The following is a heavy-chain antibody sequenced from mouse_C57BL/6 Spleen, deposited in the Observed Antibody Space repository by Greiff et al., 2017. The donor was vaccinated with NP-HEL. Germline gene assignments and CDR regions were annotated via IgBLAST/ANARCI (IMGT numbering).Heavy chain of an antibody. D-gene: IGHD2-5*01. CDR1: GFTFSDYG. Sequence: EVKLQESGGGLVKPGGSLKLSCAASGFTFSDYGMHWVRQAPEKGLEWVAYISSGSSTIYYADTVKGRFTISRDNAKNTLFLQMTSLRSEDTAMYYCATAYYSNYGGFAYWGQGTLVTVSA. V-gene: IGHV5-17*01. J-gene: IGHJ3*01. CDR3: ATAYYSNYGGFAY. CDR2: ISSGSSTI.